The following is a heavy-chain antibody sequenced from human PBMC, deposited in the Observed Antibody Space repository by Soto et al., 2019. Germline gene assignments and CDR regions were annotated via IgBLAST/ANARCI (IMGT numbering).Heavy chain of an antibody. CDR1: GASISSGAYF. CDR3: ARDKRPDTYGQTRTRYYSYAMDV. Sequence: QVQLQGSGPRLVKPSQTLSLTCSVSGASISSGAYFWTWIRHHPGKGLEWIGYIYYSVSTSYTYQRPSVQRRVTISVDTSKNLFCPRLTSVTAADTATYYCARDKRPDTYGQTRTRYYSYAMDVWGQGTTVIVSS. CDR2: IYYSVST. V-gene: IGHV4-31*03. J-gene: IGHJ6*02. D-gene: IGHD5-18*01.